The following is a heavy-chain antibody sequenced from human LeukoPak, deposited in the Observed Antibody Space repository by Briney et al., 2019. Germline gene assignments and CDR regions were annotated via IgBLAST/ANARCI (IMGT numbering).Heavy chain of an antibody. D-gene: IGHD3-9*01. V-gene: IGHV3-66*01. CDR1: GFTVSSNY. CDR2: IYSGGGT. CDR3: ARVMGRLVRTWYFDL. J-gene: IGHJ2*01. Sequence: PGGSLRLSCAASGFTVSSNYMSWVRQAPGKGLEWVSLIYSGGGTYYADSVKGRFTISRDNSKNTLYLQMNSLRVEDTAVYYCARVMGRLVRTWYFDLWGRGTLVTVSS.